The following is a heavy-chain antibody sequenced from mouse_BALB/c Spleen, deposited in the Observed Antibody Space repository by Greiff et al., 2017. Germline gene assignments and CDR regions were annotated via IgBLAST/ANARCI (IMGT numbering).Heavy chain of an antibody. J-gene: IGHJ4*01. CDR3: ARDGADSSGYVGMDY. CDR2: ISDGGSYT. V-gene: IGHV5-4*02. Sequence: EVHLVESGGGLVKPGGSLKLSCAASGFTFSDYYMYWVRQTPEKRLEWVATISDGGSYTYYPDSVKGRFTISRDNAKNNLYLQMSSLKSEDTAMYYCARDGADSSGYVGMDYWGQGTSVTVSS. D-gene: IGHD3-2*01. CDR1: GFTFSDYY.